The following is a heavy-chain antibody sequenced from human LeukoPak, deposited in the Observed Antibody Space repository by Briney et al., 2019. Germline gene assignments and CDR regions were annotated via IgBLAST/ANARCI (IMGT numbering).Heavy chain of an antibody. CDR3: ARAGGYERFDY. CDR1: GGSISSTIYY. V-gene: IGHV4-39*07. D-gene: IGHD5-12*01. J-gene: IGHJ4*02. Sequence: SETLSLTCTVSGGSISSTIYYWGWIRQPPGKGLEWIGSVHYSGSTYYNPSLKSRVTISVDTSKNQFSLKLSSVTAADTAVYYCARAGGYERFDYWGQGTLVTVSS. CDR2: VHYSGST.